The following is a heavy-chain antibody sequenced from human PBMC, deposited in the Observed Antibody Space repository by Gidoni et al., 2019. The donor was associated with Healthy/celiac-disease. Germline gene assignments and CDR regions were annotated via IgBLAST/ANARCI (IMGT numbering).Heavy chain of an antibody. D-gene: IGHD2-8*01. Sequence: EVQLLESGGGLVQPGGSLRLSCAAYGFTFSSYAMSWVRQAPGKGLECVSAISCSGGSTYSADSVKGRFTISRDNSKNTLYLQMNSLRAEDTAVYYCASHIVLMVYAMDARDYWGQGTLVTVSS. CDR1: GFTFSSYA. V-gene: IGHV3-23*01. J-gene: IGHJ4*02. CDR3: ASHIVLMVYAMDARDY. CDR2: ISCSGGST.